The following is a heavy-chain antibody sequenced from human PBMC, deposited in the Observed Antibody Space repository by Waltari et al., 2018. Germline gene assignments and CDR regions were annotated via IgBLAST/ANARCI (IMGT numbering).Heavy chain of an antibody. Sequence: QVQLVVSGGGVVQPGWYLRLSCVASGFTFSSYGMHWVRQAPGKGLEWVTFIRYDGSNKDYADSVKGRFTISRDKSKNTVYLQMNSLKPEDTAVYFCAKDSSPRIDDYVLDYWGQGTLVTVSS. J-gene: IGHJ4*02. CDR2: IRYDGSNK. V-gene: IGHV3-30*02. CDR3: AKDSSPRIDDYVLDY. CDR1: GFTFSSYG. D-gene: IGHD3-16*01.